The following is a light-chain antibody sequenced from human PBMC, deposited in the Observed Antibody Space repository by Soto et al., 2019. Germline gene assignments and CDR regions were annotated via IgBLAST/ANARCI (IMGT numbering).Light chain of an antibody. CDR1: QGISNY. CDR2: AAS. V-gene: IGKV1-27*01. J-gene: IGKJ1*01. Sequence: DIQMTQSPSSLSASVGDRVTITCRASQGISNYLAWYQQKPGKVPKLLLYAASTFQSGVPSRFSGSGSGTDFTLTISSLQPEDVATYYWQKYNSAPRTFGQGTKVEIK. CDR3: QKYNSAPRT.